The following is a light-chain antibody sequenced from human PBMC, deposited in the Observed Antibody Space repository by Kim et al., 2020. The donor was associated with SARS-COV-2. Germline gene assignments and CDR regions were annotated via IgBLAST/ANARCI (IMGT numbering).Light chain of an antibody. CDR1: SSDVGGYNY. CDR3: SSYAGSNNEV. J-gene: IGLJ2*01. Sequence: GQSVTISCTGTSSDVGGYNYVSWYQQHPGKAPKLMIYEVSKRPSGVPDRFSGSKSGNTASLTVSGLQAEDEADYYCSSYAGSNNEVFGGGTKLTVL. CDR2: EVS. V-gene: IGLV2-8*01.